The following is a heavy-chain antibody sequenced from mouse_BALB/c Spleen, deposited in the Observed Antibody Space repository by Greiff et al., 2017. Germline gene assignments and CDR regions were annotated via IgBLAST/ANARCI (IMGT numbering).Heavy chain of an antibody. J-gene: IGHJ4*01. D-gene: IGHD1-2*01. CDR2: ISSGSSTI. Sequence: EVMLVESGGGLVQPGGSRKLSCAASGFTFSSFGMHWVRQAPEKGLEWVAYISSGSSTIYYADTVKGRFTISRDNPKNTLFLQMTSLRSEDTAMYYWASPSLLRPQYYAMDYWGQGTSVTVSS. V-gene: IGHV5-17*02. CDR1: GFTFSSFG. CDR3: ASPSLLRPQYYAMDY.